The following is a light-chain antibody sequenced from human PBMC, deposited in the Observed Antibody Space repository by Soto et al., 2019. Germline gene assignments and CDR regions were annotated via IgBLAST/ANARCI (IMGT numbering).Light chain of an antibody. CDR2: DAS. Sequence: QSALTQPRSVSGSPGQSGTISCAGTSSDVGAYNHVSWYQQHPGKAPKLMIYDASKRPSGVPDRFSASKSGNTASLTISGLQAEDEDDYYCCSYAGSYTWVFGGGTKLTVL. CDR1: SSDVGAYNH. V-gene: IGLV2-11*01. J-gene: IGLJ3*02. CDR3: CSYAGSYTWV.